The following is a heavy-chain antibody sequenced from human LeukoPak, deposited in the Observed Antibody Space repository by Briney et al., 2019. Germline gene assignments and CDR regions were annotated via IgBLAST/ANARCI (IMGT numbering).Heavy chain of an antibody. CDR1: GVSFSSYW. Sequence: SGGSLRLSCAASGVSFSSYWMSWVRQAPGKGLEWVANIKEDESEKYYVDSVKGRFTISRDNDKDSLYLQMNSLRAEDTAVYYCARGVSLDVWGQGTTVTVSS. CDR2: IKEDESEK. J-gene: IGHJ6*02. CDR3: ARGVSLDV. V-gene: IGHV3-7*01.